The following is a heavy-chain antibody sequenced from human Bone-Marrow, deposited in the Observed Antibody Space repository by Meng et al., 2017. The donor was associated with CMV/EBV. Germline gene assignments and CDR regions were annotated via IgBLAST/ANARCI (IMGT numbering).Heavy chain of an antibody. CDR3: ARARNSRVRGNDFDY. V-gene: IGHV3-30*04. Sequence: GGSLRLSCAASGFTFSSYAMHWVRQAPGKGLEWVAVISYDGSNKYYADSVRGRFTISRDNSKNTLYLQMNSLRAEDTAVYYCARARNSRVRGNDFDYWGQATLVTVSS. CDR2: ISYDGSNK. J-gene: IGHJ4*02. D-gene: IGHD3-10*01. CDR1: GFTFSSYA.